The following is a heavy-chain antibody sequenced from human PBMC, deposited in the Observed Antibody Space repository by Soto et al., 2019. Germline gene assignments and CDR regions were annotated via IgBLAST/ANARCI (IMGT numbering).Heavy chain of an antibody. D-gene: IGHD2-8*01. Sequence: GASVKVSCKASGYTFTSYYMHWVRQAPGQGLEWMGIINPSGGSTSYAQKFQGRVTMTRDTSTSTVYMELSSLRSEDTAVYYCAREGLDCTNGVCSPQSNWFDPWGQGTLVTVSS. CDR2: INPSGGST. CDR1: GYTFTSYY. CDR3: AREGLDCTNGVCSPQSNWFDP. J-gene: IGHJ5*02. V-gene: IGHV1-46*03.